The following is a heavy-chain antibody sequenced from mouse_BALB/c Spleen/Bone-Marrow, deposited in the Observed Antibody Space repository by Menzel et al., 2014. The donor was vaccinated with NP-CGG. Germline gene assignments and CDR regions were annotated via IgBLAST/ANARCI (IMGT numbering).Heavy chain of an antibody. D-gene: IGHD1-2*01. V-gene: IGHV1-26*01. CDR2: INPYNGGT. J-gene: IGHJ4*01. CDR1: GYSFTGYT. Sequence: EVKVVESGPELVKPGASMKISCKASGYSFTGYTMNWVKQSHGKNLEWIGLINPYNGGTNYNQKFKGRATLTVDKSSSTAYMVRLRLPSEDSAVYYCARQGHCCGYSYAMDYWGQGTSVTVSS. CDR3: ARQGHCCGYSYAMDY.